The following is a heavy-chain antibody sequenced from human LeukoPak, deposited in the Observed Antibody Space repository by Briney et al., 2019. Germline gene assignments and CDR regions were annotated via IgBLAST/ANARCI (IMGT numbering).Heavy chain of an antibody. CDR3: ARDRGGYTYSHDY. CDR2: IYHDGST. CDR1: GGSISSNNW. D-gene: IGHD5-18*01. V-gene: IGHV4-4*02. Sequence: TSETLSLTCAVSGGSISSNNWWIWVRQSPEKGLEWIGEIYHDGSTNYNPSLKSRVTISMDKSKNQLSLKLNFVTAADMAVYYCARDRGGYTYSHDYWGQGTLVTVSS. J-gene: IGHJ4*02.